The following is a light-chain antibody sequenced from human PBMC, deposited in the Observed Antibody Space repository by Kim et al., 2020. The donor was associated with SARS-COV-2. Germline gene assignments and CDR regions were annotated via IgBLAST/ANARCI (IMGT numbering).Light chain of an antibody. CDR3: SSYTSSSLGV. CDR1: SSDVGGYNY. V-gene: IGLV2-14*04. J-gene: IGLJ3*02. Sequence: GQSITISCTGTSSDVGGYNYVSWYQQHPGKAPKLMIYDVSKRPSGVSNRFSGSKSGNTASLTISGLHAEDEADYYCSSYTSSSLGVFGGGTQLTVL. CDR2: DVS.